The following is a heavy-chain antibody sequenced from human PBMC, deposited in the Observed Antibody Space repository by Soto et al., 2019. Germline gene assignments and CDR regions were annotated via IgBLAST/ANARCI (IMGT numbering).Heavy chain of an antibody. CDR2: ISGSADST. V-gene: IGHV3-23*01. J-gene: IGHJ4*02. CDR3: AQGTIGYCSRTSCLYYFDY. CDR1: GFSFSSYA. Sequence: PGGALRLSCEASGFSFSSYAISWVRQAPGKGLEWASTISGSADSTYYADSVKGRFTISRDNSKNTVDLQMNSLRADDTAVYYCAQGTIGYCSRTSCLYYFDYWGQGTLVPVSS. D-gene: IGHD2-2*01.